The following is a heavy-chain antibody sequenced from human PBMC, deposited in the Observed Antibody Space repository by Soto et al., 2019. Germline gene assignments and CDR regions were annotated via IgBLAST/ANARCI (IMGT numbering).Heavy chain of an antibody. D-gene: IGHD6-19*01. J-gene: IGHJ5*02. CDR1: GVTFSSYG. CDR2: IIPIFGTT. V-gene: IGHV1-69*01. CDR3: ARATGRGWYKWFDP. Sequence: QVQLVQSGAEVKKPGSSVKVSCKASGVTFSSYGISWVRQAPGQGLEFMGGIIPIFGTTNYAHKFRGRVTFTPDESTNTNYMELTSLRSEDTAVYYCARATGRGWYKWFDPRGQGTLVTVSS.